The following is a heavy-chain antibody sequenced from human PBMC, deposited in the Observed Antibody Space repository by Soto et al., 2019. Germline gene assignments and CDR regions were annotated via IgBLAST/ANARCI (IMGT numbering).Heavy chain of an antibody. V-gene: IGHV4-59*01. D-gene: IGHD1-26*01. CDR3: ATRTELPHYYYPGLDV. J-gene: IGHJ6*01. CDR2: ISYSGTT. CDR1: GASLNSYY. Sequence: QVQMQESGPGLVKPSETLSLNCTVSGASLNSYYWNWIRQPPGGGMEWLGFISYSGTTNYNPALRGRVAISIDPSKTQFSLKLTSVTAADTAVYYCATRTELPHYYYPGLDVW.